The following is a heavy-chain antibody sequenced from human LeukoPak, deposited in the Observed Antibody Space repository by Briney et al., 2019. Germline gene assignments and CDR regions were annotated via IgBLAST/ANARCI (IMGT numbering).Heavy chain of an antibody. CDR3: ARRAGGYSHPYDY. D-gene: IGHD4-23*01. V-gene: IGHV3-7*03. CDR1: GFTLSSYW. Sequence: PGGSLRLSCAASGFTLSSYWMTWVRQAPGKGLEWVAYIKQDGSEKYYMDSVEGRFTISRDNSKNTLYLQMNSLRAEDTAVYYCARRAGGYSHPYDYWGQGILVTVSS. CDR2: IKQDGSEK. J-gene: IGHJ4*02.